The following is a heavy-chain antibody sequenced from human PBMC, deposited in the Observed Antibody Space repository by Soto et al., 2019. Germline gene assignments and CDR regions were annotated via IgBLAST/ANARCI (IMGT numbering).Heavy chain of an antibody. CDR1: GGSISSSSYY. Sequence: ASETLSLTCTVSGGSISSSSYYWGWIRQPPGKGLEWIGSIYYSGSTYYNPSLKSRVTIPVETSKNQFSLKLSSVTAADTAVYYCARDMVRGVIAEGMDVWGQGTTVT. V-gene: IGHV4-39*02. D-gene: IGHD3-10*01. J-gene: IGHJ6*02. CDR3: ARDMVRGVIAEGMDV. CDR2: IYYSGST.